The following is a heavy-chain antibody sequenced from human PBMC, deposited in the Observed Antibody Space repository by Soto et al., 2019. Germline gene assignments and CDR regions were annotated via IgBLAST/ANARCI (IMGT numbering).Heavy chain of an antibody. Sequence: PSETLSLTCTVSGGSISSRSYWGWIRQPPGKGLEWIGSIYSIGSTYYNPSLKSRVTISVDTSKNQFSLKLSSVTAADTAVYYCARHERLHYAFDIWGQGTMVT. CDR1: GGSISSRSY. CDR2: IYSIGST. CDR3: ARHERLHYAFDI. J-gene: IGHJ3*02. D-gene: IGHD2-15*01. V-gene: IGHV4-39*01.